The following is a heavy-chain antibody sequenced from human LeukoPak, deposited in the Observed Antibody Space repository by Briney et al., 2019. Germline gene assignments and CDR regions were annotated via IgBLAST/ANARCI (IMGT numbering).Heavy chain of an antibody. J-gene: IGHJ4*02. Sequence: GGSLRLSCAASGFTFSSYGIHWVRQAPGEGLEWVAVLSYDGSNKYYADSVKGRFTISRDNSKNSAFLQMNSLRAEDTAVYYCARGRPTPFWGQGTLVTVSS. CDR2: LSYDGSNK. V-gene: IGHV3-33*08. CDR1: GFTFSSYG. CDR3: ARGRPTPF. D-gene: IGHD3-10*01.